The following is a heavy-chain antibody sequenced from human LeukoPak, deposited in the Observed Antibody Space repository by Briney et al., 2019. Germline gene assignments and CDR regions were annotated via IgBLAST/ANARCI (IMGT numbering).Heavy chain of an antibody. Sequence: GGSLRLSCAASGFTFSSYRMHWVRQAPGKGLEWVAVISYDGSNKYYADSVKGRFTISRDNSKNTLYLQMNSLRAEDTAVYYCASKNYWGQGTLVTVSS. CDR1: GFTFSSYR. J-gene: IGHJ4*02. V-gene: IGHV3-30*03. CDR2: ISYDGSNK. CDR3: ASKNY.